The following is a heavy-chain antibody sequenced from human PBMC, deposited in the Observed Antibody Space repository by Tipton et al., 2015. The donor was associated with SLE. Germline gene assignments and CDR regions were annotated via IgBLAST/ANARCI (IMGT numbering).Heavy chain of an antibody. V-gene: IGHV4-61*09. Sequence: TLSLTCTVSGGSLSRRNFYWSWIRQPAGKGLEYIGHIDARGSTSYNPSLKSRVTISVDTSKNQYSPKLNSVIAADTAVYYCARSAPDSSAYPTFFDYWGQGTPVTVSS. D-gene: IGHD3-22*01. J-gene: IGHJ4*02. CDR2: IDARGST. CDR1: GGSLSRRNFY. CDR3: ARSAPDSSAYPTFFDY.